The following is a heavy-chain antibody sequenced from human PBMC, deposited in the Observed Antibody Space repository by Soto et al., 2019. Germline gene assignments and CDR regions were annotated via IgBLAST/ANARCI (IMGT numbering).Heavy chain of an antibody. Sequence: PGGSLRLSCTASGFTFSSYAMSWVRRAPGKGLEWVSASSGDKAYYADSVKGRFTIPRDNSKNTLFLYMNSLRVEDTAEYFCAKDGPLGGWDFDSWGPGTLVTVSS. CDR2: SSGDKA. D-gene: IGHD6-19*01. CDR1: GFTFSSYA. CDR3: AKDGPLGGWDFDS. V-gene: IGHV3-23*01. J-gene: IGHJ4*02.